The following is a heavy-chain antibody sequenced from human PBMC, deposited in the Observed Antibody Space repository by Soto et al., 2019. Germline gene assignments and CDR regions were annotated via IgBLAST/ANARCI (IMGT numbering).Heavy chain of an antibody. CDR1: GASLTNDY. J-gene: IGHJ4*02. Sequence: SETLSLTCSVSGASLTNDYWNWIRQSPGKGLEWIGDVYHSGYTKYNPSFEGRVTISIDTSKNQFSLNLTSVTAADTAVYYCARERSIFGVVTFDFWGQGTLVTVSS. V-gene: IGHV4-59*01. CDR2: VYHSGYT. CDR3: ARERSIFGVVTFDF. D-gene: IGHD3-3*01.